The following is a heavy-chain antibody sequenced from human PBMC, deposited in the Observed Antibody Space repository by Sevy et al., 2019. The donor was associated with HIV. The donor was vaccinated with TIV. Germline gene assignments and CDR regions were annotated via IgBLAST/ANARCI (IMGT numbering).Heavy chain of an antibody. D-gene: IGHD3-16*01. J-gene: IGHJ6*02. CDR1: GGSFSGYY. Sequence: SETLSLTCGVYGGSFSGYYWNWIRQSPGKGLEWIGEINYTGNTNYNPSLKSRVFISIDKSRNEIFLELNSLTAADTAVYYCARVLGILDYSYGLDVWGQGTTVTVSS. CDR2: INYTGNT. V-gene: IGHV4-34*01. CDR3: ARVLGILDYSYGLDV.